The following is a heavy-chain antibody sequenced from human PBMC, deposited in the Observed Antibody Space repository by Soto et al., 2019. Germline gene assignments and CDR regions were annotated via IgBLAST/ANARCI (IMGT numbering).Heavy chain of an antibody. CDR1: GDIVSSNSAG. CDR3: ARDSVQRYCSSTSCSGGMDV. D-gene: IGHD2-2*01. CDR2: TYYRSKWYN. J-gene: IGHJ6*02. V-gene: IGHV6-1*01. Sequence: SQTLSLTCAFSGDIVSSNSAGWNWIRQSPSRGLEWLGRTYYRSKWYNDYAVSVKSRITINPDTSKNQFSLQLNSVTPEDTAVYYCARDSVQRYCSSTSCSGGMDVWGQGTTVTVSS.